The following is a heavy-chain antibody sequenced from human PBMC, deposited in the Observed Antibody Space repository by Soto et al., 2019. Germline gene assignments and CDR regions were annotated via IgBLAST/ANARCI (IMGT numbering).Heavy chain of an antibody. CDR3: VKDGVTSIFGVVYDWVNI. J-gene: IGHJ3*02. CDR2: ISWNSGSI. Sequence: EVQLVESGGDLVQPGRSLRLSCAASGFTFDDYPMHWVRQAPGKGLEWVSGISWNSGSIGYADSVKGRFTISRDNAKKSLYLQMNSLRAEDTDLYFCVKDGVTSIFGVVYDWVNIWGRGTMVTVSS. V-gene: IGHV3-9*01. CDR1: GFTFDDYP. D-gene: IGHD3-3*01.